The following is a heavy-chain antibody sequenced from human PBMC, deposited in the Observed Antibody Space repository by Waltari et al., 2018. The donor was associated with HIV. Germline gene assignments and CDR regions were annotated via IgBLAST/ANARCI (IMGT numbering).Heavy chain of an antibody. CDR1: GYTFFSYG. CDR2: GSGYNGKT. J-gene: IGHJ6*02. V-gene: IGHV1-18*01. D-gene: IGHD1-26*01. CDR3: ARDSQVGQQNYYYYGLDV. Sequence: QIELVQSGAEVKKPGASVKVSCEASGYTFFSYGISGVRQAPGQGLEWMGWGSGYNGKTYYAQNFQDRVTMTTDTSTGTSYMELRSLRSDDTAVYYCARDSQVGQQNYYYYGLDVWGQGTTVTVSS.